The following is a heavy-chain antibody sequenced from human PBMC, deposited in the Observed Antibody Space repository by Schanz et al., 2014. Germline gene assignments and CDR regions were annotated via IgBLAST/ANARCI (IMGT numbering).Heavy chain of an antibody. CDR2: IYYSGST. CDR1: GGSISSGGYS. Sequence: QVQLQESGPGLVKPSQTLSLTCAVSGGSISSGGYSWNWIRQPPGKGLEWIVYIYYSGSTYYNPSLKRRVTITVDPSKNQFPLKLSSVPAADTAVYYCARGGRTTYNYYYGMDVWGQGTTVTVSS. V-gene: IGHV4-30-4*07. D-gene: IGHD1-1*01. CDR3: ARGGRTTYNYYYGMDV. J-gene: IGHJ6*02.